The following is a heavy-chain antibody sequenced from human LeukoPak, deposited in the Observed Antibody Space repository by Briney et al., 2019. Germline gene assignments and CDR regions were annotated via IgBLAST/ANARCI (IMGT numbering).Heavy chain of an antibody. CDR3: ARGAVVVPAARSNFDY. CDR2: IIPIFGTA. J-gene: IGHJ4*02. D-gene: IGHD2-2*01. V-gene: IGHV1-69*13. Sequence: SVKVSCKASGYTFTSYAISWVRQAPGQGLEWMGGIIPIFGTANYAQKFQGRVTITADESTSTAYMELSSLRSEDTAVYYCARGAVVVPAARSNFDYWGQGTLVTVSS. CDR1: GYTFTSYA.